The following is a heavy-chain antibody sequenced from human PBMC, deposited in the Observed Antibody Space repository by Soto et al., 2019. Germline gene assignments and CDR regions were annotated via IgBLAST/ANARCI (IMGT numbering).Heavy chain of an antibody. D-gene: IGHD3-16*01. J-gene: IGHJ4*02. CDR3: ATYRRGEGGRGY. Sequence: QVQLQESGPGLVKPSETLSLTCTVSGGSVSSHHWTWIRQPPGKGLEWIGDYSDSTSYSPSLKSRVPLSADTSKDQFSLELSSVTATDPAVSSCATYRRGEGGRGYWGQGTLVTVSS. CDR2: DYSDST. V-gene: IGHV4-59*08. CDR1: GGSVSSHH.